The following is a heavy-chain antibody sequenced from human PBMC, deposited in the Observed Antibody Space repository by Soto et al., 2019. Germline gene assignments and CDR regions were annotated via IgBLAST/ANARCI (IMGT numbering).Heavy chain of an antibody. CDR2: INPNSGGT. CDR1: GYTFTNYY. Sequence: GASVKVSCKASGYTFTNYYMHWVRQAPGQGLEWMGWINPNSGGTNYAQKFQGWVTMTRDTSISTAYMELSRLRSDDTAVYYCARDSGYCSGGSCLNWFDPWGQGTLVTVSS. D-gene: IGHD2-15*01. CDR3: ARDSGYCSGGSCLNWFDP. J-gene: IGHJ5*02. V-gene: IGHV1-2*04.